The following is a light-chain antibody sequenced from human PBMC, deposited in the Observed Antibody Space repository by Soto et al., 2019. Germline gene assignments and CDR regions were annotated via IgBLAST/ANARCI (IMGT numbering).Light chain of an antibody. J-gene: IGLJ2*01. CDR2: AVS. Sequence: QSALTQPASVSGSPGQSITIPCTGTSSDIGYLNFVSWYQQHPGKAPELMIYAVSDRPSGVSDRFSGSRSGNTASLTISGLQAEDEADYYCTSYTPGGAFVVFGGGTKLTVL. V-gene: IGLV2-14*01. CDR3: TSYTPGGAFVV. CDR1: SSDIGYLNF.